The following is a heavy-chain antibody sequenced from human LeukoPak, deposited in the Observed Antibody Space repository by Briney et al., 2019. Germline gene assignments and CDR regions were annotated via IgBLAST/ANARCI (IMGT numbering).Heavy chain of an antibody. CDR3: ARGSSQTRALDY. CDR1: GFTFSGSA. Sequence: GGSLRLSCAASGFTFSGSAMHWVRQASGKGLEWVGRIRSKANSYATAYAASVKGRFTISRDDSKNTAYLQMNSLRAEDTAVYYCARGSSQTRALDYWGQGTLVTVSS. J-gene: IGHJ4*02. CDR2: IRSKANSYAT. D-gene: IGHD2-2*01. V-gene: IGHV3-73*01.